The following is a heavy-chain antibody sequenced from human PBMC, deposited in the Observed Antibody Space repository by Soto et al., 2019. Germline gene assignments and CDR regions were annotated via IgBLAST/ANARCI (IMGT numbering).Heavy chain of an antibody. J-gene: IGHJ4*02. Sequence: QVQLVQSGAEVKKPGASVKVSCKTSGYTFTNYDINWVRQATGQGLEWMGWTNPKSGYTGSAQKFQGRVTMTRDTSIMTAYMELHRLTSEDTAVYYCARTAGDLYYWGQGTLINVSS. V-gene: IGHV1-8*01. D-gene: IGHD4-17*01. CDR3: ARTAGDLYY. CDR1: GYTFTNYD. CDR2: TNPKSGYT.